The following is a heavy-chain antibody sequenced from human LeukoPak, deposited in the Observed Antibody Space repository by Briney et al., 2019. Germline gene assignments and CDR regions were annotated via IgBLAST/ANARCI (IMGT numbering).Heavy chain of an antibody. J-gene: IGHJ4*02. V-gene: IGHV3-30*18. CDR3: AKDPGLRFLEWLFSD. D-gene: IGHD3-3*01. Sequence: GGSLRLSCAASGFTFSSYGMHWVRQAPGKGLEWVAVISYDGSNKYYADSVKGRFTISRDNSKNTLYLQMNSLRAEDTAVYYCAKDPGLRFLEWLFSDWGQGTLVTVSS. CDR2: ISYDGSNK. CDR1: GFTFSSYG.